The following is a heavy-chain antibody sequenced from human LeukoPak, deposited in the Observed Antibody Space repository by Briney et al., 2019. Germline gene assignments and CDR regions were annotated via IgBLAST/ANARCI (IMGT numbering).Heavy chain of an antibody. V-gene: IGHV5-51*01. Sequence: GESLKISCKGSGYSFTSYWIGWVRQLPGKGLEWMGIIYPGDSDTRYSPSFQGQVTISADKSISTAYLQWSSLKASDTAMYYCARQLSPSSGWTELDYWGQGTLVTVSS. CDR3: ARQLSPSSGWTELDY. CDR1: GYSFTSYW. CDR2: IYPGDSDT. J-gene: IGHJ4*02. D-gene: IGHD6-19*01.